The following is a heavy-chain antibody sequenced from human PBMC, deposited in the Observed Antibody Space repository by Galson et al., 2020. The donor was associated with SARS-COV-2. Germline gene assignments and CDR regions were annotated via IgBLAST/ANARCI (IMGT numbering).Heavy chain of an antibody. CDR2: IYHNGIT. V-gene: IGHV4-59*08. CDR3: ARQGPLGSDGNWYFDL. J-gene: IGHJ2*01. CDR1: GGSISTYS. D-gene: IGHD1-1*01. Sequence: SETLSLTCTVSGGSISTYSWGWIRQPPGKGLEWIGYIYHNGITNYNPSLRSRVTMSVDTSKNQFSLRLRSVTAADSAVYYCARQGPLGSDGNWYFDLWGRGTLVSVSS.